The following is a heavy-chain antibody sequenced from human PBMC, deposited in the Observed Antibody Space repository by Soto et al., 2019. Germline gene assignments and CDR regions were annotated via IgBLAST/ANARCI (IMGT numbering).Heavy chain of an antibody. CDR1: GYTFTSYY. CDR3: ARDIAGGNSARGYYYYGMDV. V-gene: IGHV1-46*01. CDR2: INPSGGST. Sequence: ASVKVSCKASGYTFTSYYMHWVRQAPGQGLEWMGIINPSGGSTSYAQKFQGRVTMTRDTSTSTVYMELSSLRSEDTAVYYCARDIAGGNSARGYYYYGMDVWGQGTTVTVSS. D-gene: IGHD2-21*02. J-gene: IGHJ6*02.